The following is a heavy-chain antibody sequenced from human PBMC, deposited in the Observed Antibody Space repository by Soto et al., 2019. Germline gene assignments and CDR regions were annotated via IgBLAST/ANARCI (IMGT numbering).Heavy chain of an antibody. V-gene: IGHV4-59*12. CDR3: ARDVSPGSSSLYLDAFDI. D-gene: IGHD6-13*01. J-gene: IGHJ3*02. CDR1: GGSINSYY. Sequence: PSETLSLTCTVSGGSINSYYWSWIRQPPGKGLEWIGYIYYSGSTNYNPSLKSRFTISRDNVGNSLYLQMDSLRADDTALYYCARDVSPGSSSLYLDAFDIWGQGTMVTVSS. CDR2: IYYSGST.